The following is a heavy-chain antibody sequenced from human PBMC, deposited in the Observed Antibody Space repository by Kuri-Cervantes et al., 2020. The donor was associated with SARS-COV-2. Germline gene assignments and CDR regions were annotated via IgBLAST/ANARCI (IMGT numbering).Heavy chain of an antibody. D-gene: IGHD1-26*01. Sequence: GESLKISCAASGFTFSSSAMSWVRQAPGKGLEWVSAISGYGDITHYADSVKGRFTISRDNSKNTLYLQMNSLRAEDTAVYYCAEDGSTSGSYAYWGQGTLVTVSS. J-gene: IGHJ4*02. V-gene: IGHV3-23*01. CDR1: GFTFSSSA. CDR2: ISGYGDIT. CDR3: AEDGSTSGSYAY.